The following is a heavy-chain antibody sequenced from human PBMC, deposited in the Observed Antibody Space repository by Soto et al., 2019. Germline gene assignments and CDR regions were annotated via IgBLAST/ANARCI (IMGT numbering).Heavy chain of an antibody. J-gene: IGHJ4*02. D-gene: IGHD2-2*03. CDR2: ISGSGDSS. Sequence: EVQLLDSGGDLAQPGGSLRLSCTASGFTFSSFGMAWVRQAPGKGLEWVSAISGSGDSSYYADSVKDRFTISSDNPTNTLYLQMNNLRAEDTAVYYCAKVGIGMFSHKHHFDHWGQGTQVTVSS. V-gene: IGHV3-23*01. CDR1: GFTFSSFG. CDR3: AKVGIGMFSHKHHFDH.